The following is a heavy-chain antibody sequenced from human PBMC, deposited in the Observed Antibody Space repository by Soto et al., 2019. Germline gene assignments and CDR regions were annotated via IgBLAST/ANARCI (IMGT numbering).Heavy chain of an antibody. CDR3: ARDSPLRGVDP. D-gene: IGHD2-15*01. CDR2: IYYSGST. Sequence: SETLSLTCTVSGCSISSGGYYWSWLRQHPGKGLEWIGYIYYSGSTNYTPSLKSRVTISVDTSKNPFSLKLSSVTAADTAVYYCARDSPLRGVDPWGQGTLVTVSS. V-gene: IGHV4-61*08. CDR1: GCSISSGGYY. J-gene: IGHJ5*02.